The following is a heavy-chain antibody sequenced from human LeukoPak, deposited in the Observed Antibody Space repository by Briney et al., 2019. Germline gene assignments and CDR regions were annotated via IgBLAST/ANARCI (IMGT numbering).Heavy chain of an antibody. V-gene: IGHV3-48*04. Sequence: PGGSLRLSCAASGFTFSSYSMNWVRQAPGKGLEWISYISSSSSTIYYADSVKGRFTISRDNAKNSLYLQMNSLRAEDAAVYYCARDTPMYYFDYWGPGTLVTVSS. CDR2: ISSSSSTI. J-gene: IGHJ4*02. CDR3: ARDTPMYYFDY. CDR1: GFTFSSYS.